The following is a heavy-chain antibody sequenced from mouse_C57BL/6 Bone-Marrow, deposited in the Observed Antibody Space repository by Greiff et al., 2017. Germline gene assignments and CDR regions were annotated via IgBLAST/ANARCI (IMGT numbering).Heavy chain of an antibody. D-gene: IGHD1-1*01. CDR2: IYPGDGDT. CDR3: ARSGGSSYAMDY. J-gene: IGHJ4*01. CDR1: GYAFSSYW. Sequence: VQLQQSGAELVKPGASVKISCKASGYAFSSYWMNWVKQRPGKGLEWIGQIYPGDGDTNYNGKFKGKATLTADKSSSTAYMQLSSLTSEDSAVYFCARSGGSSYAMDYWGQGTSVTVSS. V-gene: IGHV1-80*01.